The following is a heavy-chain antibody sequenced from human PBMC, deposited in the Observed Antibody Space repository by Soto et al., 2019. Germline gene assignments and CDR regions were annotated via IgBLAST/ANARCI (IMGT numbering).Heavy chain of an antibody. CDR2: IYHSGST. Sequence: PXETLSLTCAVAGCSISSGGYSWSWIRQPPGKGLEWIGYIYHSGSTYYNPSLKSRVTISVDRSKNQFSLKLSSVTAADTAVYYCARMTSSGYHKPIDYWGQGTLVTVSS. CDR1: GCSISSGGYS. J-gene: IGHJ4*02. CDR3: ARMTSSGYHKPIDY. V-gene: IGHV4-30-2*01. D-gene: IGHD3-22*01.